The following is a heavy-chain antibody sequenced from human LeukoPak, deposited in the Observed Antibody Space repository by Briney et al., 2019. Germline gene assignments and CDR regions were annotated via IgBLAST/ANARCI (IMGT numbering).Heavy chain of an antibody. J-gene: IGHJ4*02. Sequence: GGSLRLSCAASGFTFSCYAMSWVRQAPGKGLEWVSAISGSGGSTYYADSVKGRFTISRDNSKNTLYLQMNSLRAEDTAVYYCAKAGVVVITYYFDYWGQGTLVTVSS. V-gene: IGHV3-23*01. CDR1: GFTFSCYA. D-gene: IGHD3-22*01. CDR3: AKAGVVVITYYFDY. CDR2: ISGSGGST.